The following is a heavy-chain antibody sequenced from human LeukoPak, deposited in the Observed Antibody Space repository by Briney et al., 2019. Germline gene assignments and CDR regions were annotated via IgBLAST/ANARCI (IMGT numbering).Heavy chain of an antibody. Sequence: GASVTASCTASGYTFTSYGISWVRQAPGQGLEWMGWISAYNGNTNYAQKLQGRVTMTTDTSTSTAYMELRGLRSDDTAVYYCARTGYCSSTSCRNWFDPWGQGTLVTVSS. CDR2: ISAYNGNT. J-gene: IGHJ5*02. CDR3: ARTGYCSSTSCRNWFDP. V-gene: IGHV1-18*01. D-gene: IGHD2-2*01. CDR1: GYTFTSYG.